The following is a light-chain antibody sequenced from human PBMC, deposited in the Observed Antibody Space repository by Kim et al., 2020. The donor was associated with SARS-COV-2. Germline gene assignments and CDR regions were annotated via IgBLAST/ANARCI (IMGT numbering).Light chain of an antibody. CDR1: SSDVGGYND. CDR2: DVS. J-gene: IGLJ1*01. V-gene: IGLV2-14*03. CDR3: SSYTSSSTFYV. Sequence: QSITISCTGTSSDVGGYNDVSWYQQHPGKAPKLMIYDVSNRPSGVSNRFSGSKSGNTASLTISGLQAEDEADYYCSSYTSSSTFYVFGTGTQLTVL.